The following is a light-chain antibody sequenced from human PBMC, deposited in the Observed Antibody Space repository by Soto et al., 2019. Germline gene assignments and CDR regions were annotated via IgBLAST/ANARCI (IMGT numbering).Light chain of an antibody. V-gene: IGKV3-15*01. CDR1: QSVSNN. J-gene: IGKJ4*01. CDR2: GAS. Sequence: EIVLTQSPGTLSLSPGERATLSCRASQSVSNNYLAWYQQKPDQAPRLLIYGASTRATGVPARFSGSGSGTEFTLTISSLQSEDFALYYCQQYNNWPLTFGGGTKVDIK. CDR3: QQYNNWPLT.